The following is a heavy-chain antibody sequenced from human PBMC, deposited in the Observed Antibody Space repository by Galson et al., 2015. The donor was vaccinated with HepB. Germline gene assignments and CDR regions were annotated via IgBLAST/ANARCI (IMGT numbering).Heavy chain of an antibody. J-gene: IGHJ3*02. Sequence: SLRLSCAASGFTFSDYYMSWIRQAPGKGLEWVSYISSSSSYTNYADSVKGRFTISRDNAKNSLYLQMNSLRAEDTAVYYCAREPDYGDNEYDAFDIWGQGTMVTVSS. CDR2: ISSSSSYT. CDR1: GFTFSDYY. CDR3: AREPDYGDNEYDAFDI. V-gene: IGHV3-11*06. D-gene: IGHD4-17*01.